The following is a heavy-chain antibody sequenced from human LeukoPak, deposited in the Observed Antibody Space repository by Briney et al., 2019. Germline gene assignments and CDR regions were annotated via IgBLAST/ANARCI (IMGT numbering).Heavy chain of an antibody. V-gene: IGHV1-2*02. CDR3: AREGSSSWEADY. Sequence: ASVKVSCKASGYTFTGYYMHWVRQAPGQGLEWMGWINPNSGGTNYAQKFQGRVTMTRDTSINTAYMELSRLRSDDTAVYYCAREGSSSWEADYWGQGTLVTVSS. CDR2: INPNSGGT. CDR1: GYTFTGYY. J-gene: IGHJ4*02. D-gene: IGHD6-13*01.